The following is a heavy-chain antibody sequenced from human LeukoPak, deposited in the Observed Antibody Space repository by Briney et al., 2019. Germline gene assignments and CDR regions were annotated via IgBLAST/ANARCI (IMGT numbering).Heavy chain of an antibody. V-gene: IGHV1-69*06. Sequence: ASVKVSCKASGGSFNSYAISWVRQAPGQGPEWMGVIIPLFGTAYYAQKFQGRVTITVDKSTSIIYMELSRLRSEDTALYYCARDPLFIEYSDSSADDYWGQRTMVTISS. CDR3: ARDPLFIEYSDSSADDY. D-gene: IGHD5-12*01. J-gene: IGHJ4*02. CDR2: IIPLFGTA. CDR1: GGSFNSYA.